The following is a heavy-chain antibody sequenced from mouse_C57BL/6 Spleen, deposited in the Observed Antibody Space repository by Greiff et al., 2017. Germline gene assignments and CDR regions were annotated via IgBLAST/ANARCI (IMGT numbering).Heavy chain of an antibody. CDR3: AILYYYGSAWFAY. CDR1: GYTFTSYW. CDR2: IHPSDSDT. Sequence: QVQLQEPGAELVKPGASVKVSCKASGYTFTSYWMHWVKQRPGQGLEWIGRIHPSDSDTNYNQQFKGKATLTVDKSSSTAYMQLSSLTSEDSAVYYCAILYYYGSAWFAYWGQGTLVTVSA. D-gene: IGHD1-1*01. V-gene: IGHV1-74*01. J-gene: IGHJ3*01.